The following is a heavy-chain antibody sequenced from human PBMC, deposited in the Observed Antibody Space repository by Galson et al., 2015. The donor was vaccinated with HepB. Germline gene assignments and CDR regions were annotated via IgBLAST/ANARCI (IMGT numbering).Heavy chain of an antibody. Sequence: SLRLSCAASGFTLSTHWMTWVRQAPGRGLEWVGTIKQDGSDKYYVDSVKGRFTISRDNAKNSLYLQMNSLRGEDTAVYYCARGQWGYDYWGQGTLVIVSS. J-gene: IGHJ4*02. CDR2: IKQDGSDK. D-gene: IGHD7-27*01. CDR1: GFTLSTHW. CDR3: ARGQWGYDY. V-gene: IGHV3-7*03.